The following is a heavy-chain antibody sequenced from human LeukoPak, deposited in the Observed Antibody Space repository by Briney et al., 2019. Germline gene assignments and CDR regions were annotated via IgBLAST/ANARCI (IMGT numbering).Heavy chain of an antibody. CDR1: GFTFSSYS. CDR2: ISSSSSYI. CDR3: ARGYCSGGSCYSNWFDP. Sequence: GGSLRLSCAASGFTFSSYSMNWVRQAPGKGLEWVSSISSSSSYIYYADSVKGRFTISRDNAKNSLYLQMNSLRAEDTAVYYCARGYCSGGSCYSNWFDPWGQGTLGTVSS. D-gene: IGHD2-15*01. V-gene: IGHV3-21*01. J-gene: IGHJ5*02.